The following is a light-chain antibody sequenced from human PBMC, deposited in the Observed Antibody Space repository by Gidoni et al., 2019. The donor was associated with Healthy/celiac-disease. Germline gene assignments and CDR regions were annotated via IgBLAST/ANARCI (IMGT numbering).Light chain of an antibody. Sequence: DLQMTQSPSSLSASVGGRVTITCRASQRISSYLNWYQQKPGKAPKLLIYAASSLQSGVPSRFSGSGSGTDFTLTISSLQPEDFATYYCQQSYSTPRTFGQGTKVEIK. CDR2: AAS. V-gene: IGKV1-39*01. CDR1: QRISSY. J-gene: IGKJ1*01. CDR3: QQSYSTPRT.